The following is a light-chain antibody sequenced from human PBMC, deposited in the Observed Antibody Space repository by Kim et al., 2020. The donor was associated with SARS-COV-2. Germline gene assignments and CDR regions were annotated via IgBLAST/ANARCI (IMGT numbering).Light chain of an antibody. CDR3: QQYNNWPLT. J-gene: IGKJ4*01. V-gene: IGKV3-15*01. CDR2: GAS. CDR1: QSVSSI. Sequence: SVSPGERAALSCRASQSVSSILAWYQQKPGQAPRLLIYGASTRATGIPARFSGSGSGTEFTLTISSLQSEDLAVYYCQQYNNWPLTFGGGTKLEI.